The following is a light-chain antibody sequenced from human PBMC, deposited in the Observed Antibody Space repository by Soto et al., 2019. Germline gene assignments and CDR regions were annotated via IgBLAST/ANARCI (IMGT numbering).Light chain of an antibody. CDR3: QQYGISPRT. V-gene: IGKV3-20*01. J-gene: IGKJ1*01. CDR1: QSVASSY. CDR2: GVS. Sequence: EIVLTQSPGTLSLSPGERATLSCRASQSVASSYLAWYQQKPGRAPRLLIYGVSSRATGIPDRFSGSGSGTDFTLTISRLEPEDFAVYYCQQYGISPRTFGQGTKVDIK.